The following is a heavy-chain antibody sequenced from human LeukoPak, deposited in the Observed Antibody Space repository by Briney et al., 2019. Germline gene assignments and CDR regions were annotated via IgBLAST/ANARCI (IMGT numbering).Heavy chain of an antibody. D-gene: IGHD6-19*01. CDR2: INHSGST. Sequence: SEPLSLTCAVYGGSFSGYYWSWIRQPPGKGLEWIGEINHSGSTNYNPSLKSRVTISVDKSKNQFSLKLCSVTAADTAVYYCARSASSGWPYYYYYIDVWGKGTAVTVPS. V-gene: IGHV4-34*01. J-gene: IGHJ6*03. CDR3: ARSASSGWPYYYYYIDV. CDR1: GGSFSGYY.